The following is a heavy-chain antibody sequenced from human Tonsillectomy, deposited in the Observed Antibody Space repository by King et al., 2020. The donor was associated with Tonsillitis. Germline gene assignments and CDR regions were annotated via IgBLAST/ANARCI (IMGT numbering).Heavy chain of an antibody. V-gene: IGHV4-59*08. CDR2: IYYSGST. CDR3: ARELAVRPTAFFDY. J-gene: IGHJ4*02. Sequence: QLQESGPGLVKPSETLSLTCTVSGGSISSYYWSWIRQPPGKGLEWIGYIYYSGSTNYNPSLKSRVTISVDTSKNQFSLKLSSVTAADTAVYYCARELAVRPTAFFDYWGQGPLVTVSS. CDR1: GGSISSYY. D-gene: IGHD6-6*01.